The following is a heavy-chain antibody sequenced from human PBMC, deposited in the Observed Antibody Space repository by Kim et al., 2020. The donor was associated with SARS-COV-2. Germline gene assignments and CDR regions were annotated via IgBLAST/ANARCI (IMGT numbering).Heavy chain of an antibody. J-gene: IGHJ6*02. CDR1: GGSISSSNW. D-gene: IGHD6-19*01. CDR3: ARDPSSQSESSGWTRYYYYGMDV. V-gene: IGHV4-4*02. CDR2: IYHSGST. Sequence: SETLSLTCAVSGGSISSSNWWSWVRQPPGKGLEWIGEIYHSGSTNYNPSLKSRVTISVDKSKNQFSLKLSSVTAADTAVYYCARDPSSQSESSGWTRYYYYGMDVWGQGTTVTVSS.